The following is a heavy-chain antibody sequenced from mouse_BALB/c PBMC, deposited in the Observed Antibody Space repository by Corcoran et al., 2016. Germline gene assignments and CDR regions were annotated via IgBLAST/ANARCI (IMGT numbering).Heavy chain of an antibody. CDR3: ARLLRPYSMDY. Sequence: LVKTGASVKISCKASGYSFTGYYMHWVKQSHGTSLEWIGYISCYNGATSYNQKFKGKATFTVDTSSSTAYMQFNSLTSEDSAVYYCARLLRPYSMDYWGQGTSVTVSS. J-gene: IGHJ4*01. D-gene: IGHD1-2*01. CDR2: ISCYNGAT. V-gene: IGHV1S34*01. CDR1: GYSFTGYY.